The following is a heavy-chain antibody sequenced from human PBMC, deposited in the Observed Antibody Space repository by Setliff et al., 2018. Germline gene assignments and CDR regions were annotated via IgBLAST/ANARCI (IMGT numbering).Heavy chain of an antibody. V-gene: IGHV4-39*07. CDR1: GASISTTYYY. Sequence: SETLSLTCSVSGASISTTYYYWDWIRQSPEKGLEWIGTIYQNGITYYNPSVKSRVTISLDTSKNQFSLKLSSVTAADTAVYYCVRMSGFLYMDVWGKGTTVTVSS. CDR3: VRMSGFLYMDV. D-gene: IGHD3-3*01. J-gene: IGHJ6*03. CDR2: IYQNGIT.